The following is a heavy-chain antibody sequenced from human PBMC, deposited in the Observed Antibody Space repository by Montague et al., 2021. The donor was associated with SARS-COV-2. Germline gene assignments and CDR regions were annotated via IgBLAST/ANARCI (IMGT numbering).Heavy chain of an antibody. Sequence: SETLSLTCTVSGASISSSRYYWGWIRQPPGKGLEWIGQIFYSRTTYYDPSLKSRLTISVDTSKNQFSLQLTSVTAADTAVYYCARRGSSVWGVTVSAELDYWGQGILVIVSS. CDR2: IFYSRTT. J-gene: IGHJ4*02. CDR1: GASISSSRYY. V-gene: IGHV4-39*01. CDR3: ARRGSSVWGVTVSAELDY. D-gene: IGHD3-10*01.